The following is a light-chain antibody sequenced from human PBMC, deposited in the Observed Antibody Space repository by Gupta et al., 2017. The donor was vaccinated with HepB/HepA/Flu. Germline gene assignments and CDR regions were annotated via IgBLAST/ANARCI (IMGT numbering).Light chain of an antibody. CDR3: QQRSSLPRT. CDR2: YGS. J-gene: IGKJ2*02. V-gene: IGKV6D-21*02. CDR1: QSIGSY. Sequence: EIVLTQSPDFQSVTSKEKVTITCRASQSIGSYLHWYQQRPDQSPKLLIQYGSQHNSGVPSRFSGSGSGTDFTLTINSLDAEDAAAYYFQQRSSLPRTFGQGTKLEIK.